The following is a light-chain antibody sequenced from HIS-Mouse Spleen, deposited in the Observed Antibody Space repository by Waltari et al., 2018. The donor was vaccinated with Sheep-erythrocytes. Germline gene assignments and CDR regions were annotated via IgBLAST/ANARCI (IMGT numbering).Light chain of an antibody. CDR1: SSDVGLYTL. V-gene: IGLV2-23*01. Sequence: QSALTQPASVSGSPGQSITISCTGTSSDVGLYTLVSWYQQHPGKAPKLMIYEGSKRPSGVSNRFSGSKSGNTASLTISGLQAEDEADYYCCSYAGSSTPWVFGGGTKLTVL. CDR2: EGS. J-gene: IGLJ3*02. CDR3: CSYAGSSTPWV.